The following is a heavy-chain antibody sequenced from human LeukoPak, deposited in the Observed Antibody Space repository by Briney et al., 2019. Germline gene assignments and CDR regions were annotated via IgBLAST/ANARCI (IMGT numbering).Heavy chain of an antibody. CDR1: GFTFTSSA. J-gene: IGHJ4*02. V-gene: IGHV1-58*01. Sequence: GASVKVSCKASGFTFTSSAVQWVRQARGQRLEWIGWIVVGSGNTNYAQKFQERVTITRDMSTSTAYMELSSLRSEDTAVYYCVADLMVRDIPDYWGQGTLVTVSS. CDR3: VADLMVRDIPDY. D-gene: IGHD3-10*01. CDR2: IVVGSGNT.